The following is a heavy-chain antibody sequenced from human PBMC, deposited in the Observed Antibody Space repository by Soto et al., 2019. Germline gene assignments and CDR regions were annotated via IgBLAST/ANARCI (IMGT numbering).Heavy chain of an antibody. CDR2: ISSSSSYT. Sequence: GGSLRLSCAASGFTFSDYYMSWIRQAPGKGLEWVAYISSSSSYTNYAGSVKGRFTISRDNAKNSLYLQMNSLGAEDTAVYYCARTPDCTNGVCSAGFDYWGQGTLVTVSS. CDR3: ARTPDCTNGVCSAGFDY. CDR1: GFTFSDYY. V-gene: IGHV3-11*06. D-gene: IGHD2-8*01. J-gene: IGHJ4*02.